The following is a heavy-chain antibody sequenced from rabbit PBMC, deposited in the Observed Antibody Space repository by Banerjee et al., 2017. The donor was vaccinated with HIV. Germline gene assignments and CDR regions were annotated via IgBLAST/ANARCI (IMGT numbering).Heavy chain of an antibody. D-gene: IGHD2-1*01. CDR1: GFTISSTYY. Sequence: QSLEESGGDLVKPGASLTLTCTASGFTISSTYYMCWVRQAPGKGLEWIGYIDPVFDSTYYASWVNGRFTISSHNAQNTLYLQLNSLTAADTATYFCARATRTMLINLWGPGTLVTVS. J-gene: IGHJ4*01. CDR2: IDPVFDST. CDR3: ARATRTMLINL. V-gene: IGHV1S40*01.